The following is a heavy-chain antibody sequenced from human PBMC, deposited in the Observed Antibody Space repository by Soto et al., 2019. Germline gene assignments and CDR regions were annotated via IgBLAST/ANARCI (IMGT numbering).Heavy chain of an antibody. V-gene: IGHV1-46*03. CDR2: INPSGGST. D-gene: IGHD2-2*01. Sequence: QVQLVQSGAEVKKPGASVKVSCKASGYTFTSYYMHWVRQAPGQGLEWMGIINPSGGSTSYAQKFQGRVTMTRDTSTSTVYMELSSLRSEDTAVYYCASPSYSRCSSTSCYDYYYYYYMDVWFKGTTVTVSS. CDR1: GYTFTSYY. J-gene: IGHJ6*03. CDR3: ASPSYSRCSSTSCYDYYYYYYMDV.